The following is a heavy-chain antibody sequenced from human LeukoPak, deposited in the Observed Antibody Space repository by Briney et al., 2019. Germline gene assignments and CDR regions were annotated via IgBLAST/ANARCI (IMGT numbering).Heavy chain of an antibody. J-gene: IGHJ4*02. Sequence: SETLSLTCTVSGGSISSYYWSWIRQPPGKGPEWIGYIYYSGSTNYNPSLKSRVTISVDTSKSQFSLKLSSVTAADTAVYYCARDAACAVAGTCGFDYWGQGTLVTVSS. CDR2: IYYSGST. D-gene: IGHD6-19*01. CDR3: ARDAACAVAGTCGFDY. V-gene: IGHV4-59*01. CDR1: GGSISSYY.